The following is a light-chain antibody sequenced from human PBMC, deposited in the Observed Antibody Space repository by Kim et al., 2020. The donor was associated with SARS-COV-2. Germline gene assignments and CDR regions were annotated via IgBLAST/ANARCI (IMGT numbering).Light chain of an antibody. CDR2: EVT. J-gene: IGLJ3*02. CDR1: SRDVGGYRL. CDR3: CSYAGSSTFVV. V-gene: IGLV2-23*02. Sequence: QSITISCTGTSRDVGGYRLVSWYQQYPGKAPKLMIYEVTERPSGVSNRFSGSKSGNTASLTISGLQAEDEADYYCCSYAGSSTFVVFGGGTQLTVL.